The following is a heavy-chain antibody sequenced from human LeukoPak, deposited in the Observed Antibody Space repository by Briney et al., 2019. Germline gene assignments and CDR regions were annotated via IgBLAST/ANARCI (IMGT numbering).Heavy chain of an antibody. CDR1: GYTFTGYY. J-gene: IGHJ4*02. CDR3: ARDLMGVVVPAAIFDY. CDR2: INPNSGGT. D-gene: IGHD2-2*01. Sequence: ASVKVSCKASGYTFTGYYMHWVRQAPGQGLEWMGWINPNSGGTNYAQKFQGRVTMTRDTSISTAYMELSRLRSDDTAVYYCARDLMGVVVPAAIFDYWGQGTLATVCS. V-gene: IGHV1-2*02.